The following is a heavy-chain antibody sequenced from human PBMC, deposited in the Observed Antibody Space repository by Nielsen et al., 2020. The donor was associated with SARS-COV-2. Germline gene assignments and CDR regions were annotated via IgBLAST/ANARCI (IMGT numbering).Heavy chain of an antibody. V-gene: IGHV3-30*03. CDR3: VRGAVSETSSLDQ. J-gene: IGHJ4*02. CDR1: GFTFTNFG. D-gene: IGHD6-19*01. Sequence: GESLKISCAASGFTFTNFGMHWVRQSPTKGLEWVAMISYDGSIKKYRDSVKGRFSISRDSSKNTLDLQLHSLRDEDTAVYYCVRGAVSETSSLDQWGQGTLVTVAS. CDR2: ISYDGSIK.